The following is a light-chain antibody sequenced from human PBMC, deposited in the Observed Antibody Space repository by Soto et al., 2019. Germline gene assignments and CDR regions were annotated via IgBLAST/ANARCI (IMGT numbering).Light chain of an antibody. CDR1: QSISTY. CDR2: AAS. Sequence: DIQMTQSPSSLSASVGDRVTITCRASQSISTYLNWYQQKPGKAPKLLIYAASTLHSGVPSRFSGSGSGTDFTLTISSLQPEDFATYYFQQSYSTPPITFGQGTRLEIK. J-gene: IGKJ5*01. V-gene: IGKV1-39*01. CDR3: QQSYSTPPIT.